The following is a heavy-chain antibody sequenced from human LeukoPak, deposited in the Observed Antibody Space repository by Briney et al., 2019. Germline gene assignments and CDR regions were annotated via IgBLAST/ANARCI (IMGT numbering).Heavy chain of an antibody. Sequence: GGSLRLSCAASGFTFSSYWMHWVRHAPGKGLVWVSRINSDGRSTSYADSVKGRFTISRDNAKNTLYPQMNSLRAEDTAVYYCARVRFGDLLVDYWGQGTLVTVSS. CDR2: INSDGRST. J-gene: IGHJ4*02. D-gene: IGHD3-10*01. CDR3: ARVRFGDLLVDY. CDR1: GFTFSSYW. V-gene: IGHV3-74*01.